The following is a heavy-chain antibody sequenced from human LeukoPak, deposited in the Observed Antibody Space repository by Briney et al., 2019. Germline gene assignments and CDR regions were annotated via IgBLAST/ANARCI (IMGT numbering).Heavy chain of an antibody. Sequence: SSETLSHTCAVYGGSFSGYYWSWIRQPPGKGLEWIGEINHSGSTNYNPSLKSRVTIPVDTSKNQFSLKLSSVTAADTAVYYCAREGSSSWDYFDYWGQGTLVTVSS. J-gene: IGHJ4*02. V-gene: IGHV4-34*01. CDR3: AREGSSSWDYFDY. D-gene: IGHD6-13*01. CDR2: INHSGST. CDR1: GGSFSGYY.